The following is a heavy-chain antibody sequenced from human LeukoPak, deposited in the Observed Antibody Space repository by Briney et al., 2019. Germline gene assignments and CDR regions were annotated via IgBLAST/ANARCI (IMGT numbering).Heavy chain of an antibody. Sequence: VASVKVSCKASGGTFSSYAISWVRQAPGQGLEWMGGIIPIFGTANYAQKFQGRVTITADESTSTAYMELSSLRSEDTAVYYCARASDRRAAAAVDYWGQGTLVTVSS. J-gene: IGHJ4*02. CDR3: ARASDRRAAAAVDY. D-gene: IGHD6-13*01. V-gene: IGHV1-69*01. CDR2: IIPIFGTA. CDR1: GGTFSSYA.